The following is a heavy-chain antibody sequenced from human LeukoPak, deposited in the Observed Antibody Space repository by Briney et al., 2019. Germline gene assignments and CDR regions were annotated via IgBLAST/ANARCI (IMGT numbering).Heavy chain of an antibody. CDR1: GGSISSSSYY. Sequence: PSETLSLTCTVSGGSISSSSYYWGWIRQPSGKGLEWIGSIYYSGSTYYNPSLKSRVTISVDTSKNQFSLKLSSVTAADTAVYHCARLVAAHFDYWGQGTLVTVSS. V-gene: IGHV4-39*01. D-gene: IGHD6-6*01. CDR3: ARLVAAHFDY. J-gene: IGHJ4*02. CDR2: IYYSGST.